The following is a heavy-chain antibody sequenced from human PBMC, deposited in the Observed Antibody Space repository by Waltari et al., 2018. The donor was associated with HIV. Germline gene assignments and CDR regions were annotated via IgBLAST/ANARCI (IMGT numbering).Heavy chain of an antibody. CDR1: GFHFSTYG. D-gene: IGHD1-1*01. CDR2: ISFDGNTE. Sequence: QVQLVESGGDVVQPGTSLRLSCAASGFHFSTYGLHWVRQTPGKGLEWLSLISFDGNTEYYPESVKGRFTISRDKSKNTVYLQMDNLRPEDTGMYYCAKDEQMTTFDYWGQGTLVIVSS. CDR3: AKDEQMTTFDY. J-gene: IGHJ4*02. V-gene: IGHV3-30*18.